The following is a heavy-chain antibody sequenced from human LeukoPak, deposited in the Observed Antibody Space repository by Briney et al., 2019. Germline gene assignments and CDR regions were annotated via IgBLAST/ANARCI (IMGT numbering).Heavy chain of an antibody. CDR1: GFTFSSYG. CDR3: AKNGGQYSGSRD. CDR2: IRYDGSNK. D-gene: IGHD1-26*01. V-gene: IGHV3-30*02. J-gene: IGHJ4*02. Sequence: PGGSLRLSCAASGFTFSSYGMHWVRQAPGKGLEWVAFIRYDGSNKYYADSVKGRFTISRDNSKNTLYLQMNSLRAEDTAVYYCAKNGGQYSGSRDWGQGTLVTVSS.